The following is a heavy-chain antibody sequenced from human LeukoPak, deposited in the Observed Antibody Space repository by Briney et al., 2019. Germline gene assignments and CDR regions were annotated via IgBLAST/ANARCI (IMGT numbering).Heavy chain of an antibody. V-gene: IGHV4-31*03. Sequence: SETLSLTCTVSGGSFSSGGYYWSWIRQHQGKGLEWIGYIYYSGSTYYNPSLRSRVTISLDTSKNQFSLKLSSVTAADTAVYYCARDWSNYFDYWGQGTLVTVSS. CDR3: ARDWSNYFDY. CDR1: GGSFSSGGYY. J-gene: IGHJ4*02. CDR2: IYYSGST.